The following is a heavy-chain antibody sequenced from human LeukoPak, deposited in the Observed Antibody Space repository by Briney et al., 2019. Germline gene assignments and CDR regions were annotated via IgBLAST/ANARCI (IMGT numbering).Heavy chain of an antibody. CDR2: IYYSGST. D-gene: IGHD3-10*01. CDR3: ARGRGYGSGSPPYYFDY. CDR1: GGSISSYY. J-gene: IGHJ4*02. V-gene: IGHV4-59*12. Sequence: SETLSLTCTVSGGSISSYYWSWIRQPPGKGLEWIGYIYYSGSTNYNPSLKSRVTISVDTSKNQFSLKLSSVTAADTAVYYCARGRGYGSGSPPYYFDYWGQGTLVTVSS.